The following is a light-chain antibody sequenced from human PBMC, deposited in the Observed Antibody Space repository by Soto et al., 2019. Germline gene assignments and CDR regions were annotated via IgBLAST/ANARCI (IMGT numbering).Light chain of an antibody. CDR2: GAS. CDR1: QSVSSSH. V-gene: IGKV3-20*01. CDR3: QQYGSSRT. J-gene: IGKJ1*01. Sequence: EIVLTQSPGTLSLSPGERATLSCRASQSVSSSHLAWYQQKPGQAPRLLIYGASSRATGIPDRFSGSGSGTDFTLTIRRLEPEDFAVYYCQQYGSSRTFGQGTKVDIK.